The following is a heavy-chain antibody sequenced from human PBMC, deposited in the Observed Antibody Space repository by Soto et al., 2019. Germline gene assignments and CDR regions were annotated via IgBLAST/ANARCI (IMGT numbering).Heavy chain of an antibody. CDR2: VYHSGTT. D-gene: IGHD1-26*01. J-gene: IGHJ4*02. V-gene: IGHV4-59*01. CDR1: GVSITGSY. CDR3: ARDMPYGAGSLAGCDY. Sequence: QVQLRESGPGLVKHSETLSLTCSVSGVSITGSYWSWIRQPPGKTLEWIGYVYHSGTTTYNPSLKSRVSISVDTSKNQFSLRLTSVIAADTAVYYCARDMPYGAGSLAGCDYWGQGILVTVSS.